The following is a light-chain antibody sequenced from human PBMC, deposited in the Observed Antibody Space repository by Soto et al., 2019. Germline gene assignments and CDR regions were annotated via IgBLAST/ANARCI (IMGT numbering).Light chain of an antibody. V-gene: IGKV1-39*01. CDR2: AAS. CDR1: QGFTNY. J-gene: IGKJ1*01. CDR3: QQSYSTPRT. Sequence: DFQMTQSPSSLSASVGDTVTLTCRASQGFTNYLAWYQQKPGKAPNLLIYAASTLQSGVPSRFSGGGSGTAFTLTISSLQPEDFATYYCQQSYSTPRTFGQGTKVDIK.